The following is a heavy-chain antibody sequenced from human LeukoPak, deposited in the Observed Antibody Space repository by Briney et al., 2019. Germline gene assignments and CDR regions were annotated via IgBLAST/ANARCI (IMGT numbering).Heavy chain of an antibody. V-gene: IGHV3-23*01. CDR3: AKAVAPGGRRFDY. CDR2: ISNGGGST. J-gene: IGHJ4*01. D-gene: IGHD6-13*01. Sequence: PGGSLRLSCAASGFTFSSYAMTWVRQAPGKGLEWVSSISNGGGSTYYADSVGGRFTISRDNSKNTVYLQMNSLRGEDTAVYHCAKAVAPGGRRFDYWGHGTLVSVSS. CDR1: GFTFSSYA.